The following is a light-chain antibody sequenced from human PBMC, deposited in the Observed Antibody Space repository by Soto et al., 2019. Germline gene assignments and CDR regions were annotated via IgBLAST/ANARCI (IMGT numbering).Light chain of an antibody. V-gene: IGKV4-1*01. Sequence: DIVMTQSPDSLAVSLGERATINCKSSQSGFYLAWYQQKPGQPPKLLIYWASTREYGVPDRFSGSGSGTDFTLTISSLQAEDVAVYYGQQYYSTPWTFGQGTRVEIK. CDR1: QSGFY. CDR2: WAS. CDR3: QQYYSTPWT. J-gene: IGKJ1*01.